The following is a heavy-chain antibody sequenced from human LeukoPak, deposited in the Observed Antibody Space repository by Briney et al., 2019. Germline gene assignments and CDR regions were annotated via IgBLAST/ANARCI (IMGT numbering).Heavy chain of an antibody. D-gene: IGHD3-16*02. V-gene: IGHV4-61*05. CDR2: IYVTGT. Sequence: SETLSLTCSVSGASLSSRTSYWGWIRQPPGTGLEWIGYIYVTGTRYNPYLQSRVTISVDRSRNQFFLKMTSVTAADTAVYYCARHIGGGIEDMDVWGRGTKVTVSS. CDR3: ARHIGGGIEDMDV. CDR1: GASLSSRTSY. J-gene: IGHJ6*03.